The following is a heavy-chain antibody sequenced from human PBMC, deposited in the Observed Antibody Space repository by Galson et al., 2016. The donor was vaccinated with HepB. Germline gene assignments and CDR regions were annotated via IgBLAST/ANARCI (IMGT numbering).Heavy chain of an antibody. J-gene: IGHJ4*02. D-gene: IGHD3-9*01. V-gene: IGHV3-48*03. CDR2: ISSSGSTI. CDR3: ASYPGYVPGD. CDR1: GFTFSSYE. Sequence: SLRLSCAASGFTFSSYEMNWVRQAPGKGLEWVSYISSSGSTIYYADSVKGRFTISRDNAKNSLYLQMNSLRAEDTAVYYCASYPGYVPGDWGQGTLVTVSS.